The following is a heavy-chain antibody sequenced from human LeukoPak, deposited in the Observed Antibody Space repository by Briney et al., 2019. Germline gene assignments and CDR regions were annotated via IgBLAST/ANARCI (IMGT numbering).Heavy chain of an antibody. Sequence: SETLSLTCAVYGGSFSGYYWSWIRQPPGKGLEWFGEINHSGSTNYNPSLKSRVTISVDTSKNQFSLKLSSVTAADTAVYYCARDCSGGSCYGAFDIWGQGTMVTVSS. D-gene: IGHD2-15*01. CDR1: GGSFSGYY. CDR3: ARDCSGGSCYGAFDI. CDR2: INHSGST. J-gene: IGHJ3*02. V-gene: IGHV4-34*01.